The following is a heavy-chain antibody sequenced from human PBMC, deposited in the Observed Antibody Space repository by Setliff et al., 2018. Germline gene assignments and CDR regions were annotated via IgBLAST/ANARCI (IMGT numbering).Heavy chain of an antibody. V-gene: IGHV4-34*01. D-gene: IGHD3-16*01. CDR2: ISHIGNT. J-gene: IGHJ4*02. Sequence: LSLTCAVSGGSFSDYYWCWIRQPPGKGLEWIGEISHIGNTIYNPSLKSRVTISVDASKKQFSLKLYSSTAADTAVYFCAGGSGYVWGNGGIWGQGALVTVSS. CDR3: AGGSGYVWGNGGI. CDR1: GGSFSDYY.